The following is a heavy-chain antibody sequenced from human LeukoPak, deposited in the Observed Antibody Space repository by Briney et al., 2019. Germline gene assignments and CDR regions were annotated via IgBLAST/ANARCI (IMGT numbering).Heavy chain of an antibody. CDR1: GGSISSGGYY. D-gene: IGHD3-3*01. V-gene: IGHV4-31*03. CDR2: IYYSGST. CDR3: ARTFWSGYYIDWFDP. J-gene: IGHJ5*02. Sequence: PSETLSLTCTVSGGSISSGGYYWSWIRQHPGKGLEWIGYIYYSGSTYYNPSLKSRVTISVDTSKNQFSLKLSSVTAADTAVYYCARTFWSGYYIDWFDPWGQGTLVNVSS.